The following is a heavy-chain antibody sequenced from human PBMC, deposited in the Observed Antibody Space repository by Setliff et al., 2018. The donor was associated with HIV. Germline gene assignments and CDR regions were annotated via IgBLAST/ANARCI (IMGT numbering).Heavy chain of an antibody. CDR3: VRDQIGDVKVDGTWGT. CDR1: GYYFTTCW. D-gene: IGHD1-7*01. J-gene: IGHJ5*02. Sequence: GESLKISCKGSGYYFTTCWIGWVRQMPGKGLEWMGFINPSDRETRYRPSFQGQVTMSVDKSISPAFLHWSSLAASDTAMYYCVRDQIGDVKVDGTWGTWGQGTLVTVSS. V-gene: IGHV5-51*01. CDR2: INPSDRET.